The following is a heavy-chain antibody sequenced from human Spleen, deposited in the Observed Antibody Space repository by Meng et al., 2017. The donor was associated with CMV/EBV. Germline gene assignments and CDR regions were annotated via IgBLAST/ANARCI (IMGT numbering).Heavy chain of an antibody. V-gene: IGHV1-2*02. CDR2: INPNSGGT. D-gene: IGHD3-9*01. Sequence: DLVQLGAEGKKPGASVKVSCKASGHTLADYYINWVRQAPGQGLEWMGWINPNSGGTNYAQKFQGRVTMTRDTSISTAYMELSRLRSDDTAVYYCARVGPLTSNNWFDPWGQGTLVTVSS. J-gene: IGHJ5*02. CDR1: GHTLADYY. CDR3: ARVGPLTSNNWFDP.